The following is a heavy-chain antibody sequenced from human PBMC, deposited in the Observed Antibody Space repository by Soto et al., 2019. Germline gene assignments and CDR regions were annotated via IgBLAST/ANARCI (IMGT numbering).Heavy chain of an antibody. CDR2: INPNTGGT. V-gene: IGHV1-2*04. Sequence: ASVKVSCKTSGGTYSSYAISWVRQAPGQGLEWMGWINPNTGGTNYAQKFQGWVTMTRDKSIRTAYMELSRLRSDDTAVYYCARGYYGSGSYYNSPPYYGMDVWGQGTTVTVSS. CDR1: GGTYSSYA. CDR3: ARGYYGSGSYYNSPPYYGMDV. D-gene: IGHD3-10*01. J-gene: IGHJ6*02.